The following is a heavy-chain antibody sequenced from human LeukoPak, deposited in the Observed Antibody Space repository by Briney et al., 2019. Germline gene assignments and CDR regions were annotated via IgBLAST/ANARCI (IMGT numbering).Heavy chain of an antibody. Sequence: SETLSLTCTVSGGSISSYYWSWIRQPPGKGLEWIGYIYYSGSTNYNPSLKSRVTISVDTSKNQFSLKLSSVTADDTAVYYCARTTMMRAFDIWGQGTMVTVSS. V-gene: IGHV4-59*01. CDR1: GGSISSYY. D-gene: IGHD3-22*01. CDR3: ARTTMMRAFDI. J-gene: IGHJ3*02. CDR2: IYYSGST.